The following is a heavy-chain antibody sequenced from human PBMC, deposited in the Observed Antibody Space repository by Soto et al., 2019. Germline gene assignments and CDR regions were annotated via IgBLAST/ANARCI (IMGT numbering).Heavy chain of an antibody. CDR1: GYTFTSYG. V-gene: IGHV1-18*04. D-gene: IGHD3-22*01. CDR2: ISAYNGNT. Sequence: GASVKVSCKASGYTFTSYGISWVRQAPGQGLEWMGWISAYNGNTNYAQKLQGRVTMTTDTSTSTAYMELRSLRSDDTAVYYCARDGVNGDSSGYIPGDYYYYYGVDVWGQGTTVTVSS. CDR3: ARDGVNGDSSGYIPGDYYYYYGVDV. J-gene: IGHJ6*02.